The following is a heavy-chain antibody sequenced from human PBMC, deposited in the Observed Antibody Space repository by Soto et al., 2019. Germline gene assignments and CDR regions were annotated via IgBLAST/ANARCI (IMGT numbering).Heavy chain of an antibody. J-gene: IGHJ4*02. V-gene: IGHV4-39*07. D-gene: IGHD4-17*01. CDR2: INHSGST. Sequence: TSETLSLTCTVSGGSISSSSYYWSWIRQPPGKGLEWIGEINHSGSTNYNPSLKSRVTISVDTSKNQFSLKLSSVTAADTAVYYCARVATSTTVTFDYWGQGTLVTVSS. CDR3: ARVATSTTVTFDY. CDR1: GGSISSSSYY.